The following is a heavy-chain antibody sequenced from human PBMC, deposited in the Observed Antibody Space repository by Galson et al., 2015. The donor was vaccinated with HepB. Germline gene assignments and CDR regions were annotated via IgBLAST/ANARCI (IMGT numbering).Heavy chain of an antibody. CDR3: ATSYYYDSSGYKGAIDY. J-gene: IGHJ4*02. Sequence: QSGAEVKKPGESLRISCKGSGYRFTNYWISWVRQMPGKGLEWMGGIDPSDSYNKYSPSFQGHVTISADKSISTAYLQWSSLKASDTAMYYCATSYYYDSSGYKGAIDYWGQGTLVTVSP. CDR2: IDPSDSYN. CDR1: GYRFTNYW. V-gene: IGHV5-10-1*01. D-gene: IGHD3-22*01.